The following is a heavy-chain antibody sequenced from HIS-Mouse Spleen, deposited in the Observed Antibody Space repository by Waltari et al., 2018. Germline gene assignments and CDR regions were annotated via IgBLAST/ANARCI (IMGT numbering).Heavy chain of an antibody. CDR3: AKDRGSPLYFDY. Sequence: QVQLVESGGGVVQPGRSLRLSCAASGFTFSSYGRHWARQAPGKGLEWVAVISYDGSNKYYADSVKGRFTISRDNSKNTLYLQMNSLRAEDTAVYYCAKDRGSPLYFDYWGQGTLVTVSS. V-gene: IGHV3-30*18. D-gene: IGHD1-26*01. CDR1: GFTFSSYG. CDR2: ISYDGSNK. J-gene: IGHJ4*02.